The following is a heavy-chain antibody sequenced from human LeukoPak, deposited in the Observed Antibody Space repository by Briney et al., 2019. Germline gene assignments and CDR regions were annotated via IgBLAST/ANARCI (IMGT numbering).Heavy chain of an antibody. D-gene: IGHD6-19*01. CDR1: GFTFSSYG. CDR3: AKGAVAGPEGEYFQH. Sequence: PGRSLRLSCAASGFTFSSYGMHWVRQAPGKGLEWVAVISYDGSNKYYADSVKGRFTISRDNSKNTLYLQMNSLRAEDTAVYYCAKGAVAGPEGEYFQHWGQGTLVTVSS. J-gene: IGHJ1*01. V-gene: IGHV3-30*18. CDR2: ISYDGSNK.